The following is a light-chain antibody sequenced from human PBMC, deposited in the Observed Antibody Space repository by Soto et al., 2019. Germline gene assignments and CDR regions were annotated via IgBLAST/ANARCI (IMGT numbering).Light chain of an antibody. J-gene: IGKJ3*01. CDR3: QQANSCPFT. CDR1: QGISSW. Sequence: DIQMTQSPSSVSASVGDRVTITCRASQGISSWLAWYQQKPGKAPKLLIYAASSLQSGVPSRCSGRGSGTDLTHTLSSLQPEGFSTYYCQQANSCPFTFGPGTKVDIK. CDR2: AAS. V-gene: IGKV1-12*01.